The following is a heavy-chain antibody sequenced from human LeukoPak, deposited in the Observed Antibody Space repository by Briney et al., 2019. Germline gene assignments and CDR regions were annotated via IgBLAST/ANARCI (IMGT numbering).Heavy chain of an antibody. D-gene: IGHD2-2*01. CDR3: ARVPIEIVVVPAAMYYYYYGMDV. CDR2: IWYDGSNK. CDR1: GFTFSSYG. V-gene: IGHV3-33*01. Sequence: GGSLRPSCAASGFTFSSYGMHWVRQAPGKGLEWVAVIWYDGSNKYYADSVKGRFTISRDNSKNTLYLQMNSLRAEDTAVYYCARVPIEIVVVPAAMYYYYYGMDVRGQGTTVTVSS. J-gene: IGHJ6*02.